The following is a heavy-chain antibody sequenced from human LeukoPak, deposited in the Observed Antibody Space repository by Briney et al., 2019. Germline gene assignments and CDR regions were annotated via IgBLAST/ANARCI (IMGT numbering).Heavy chain of an antibody. Sequence: SQTLSLTCTVSGGSISSGGYYWSWIRQHPGKGLEWIGYIYYSGSTYYNPSLKSRVTISVDTSKNQFSLKLSSVTAADTAVYYCAGGRSSSWRRYYGMDVWGQGTTVTVSS. V-gene: IGHV4-31*03. CDR2: IYYSGST. CDR1: GGSISSGGYY. J-gene: IGHJ6*02. D-gene: IGHD6-13*01. CDR3: AGGRSSSWRRYYGMDV.